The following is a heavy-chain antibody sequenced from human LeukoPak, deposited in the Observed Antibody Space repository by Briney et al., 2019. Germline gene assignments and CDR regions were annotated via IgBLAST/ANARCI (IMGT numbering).Heavy chain of an antibody. CDR3: ARDYYGSGSYHV. Sequence: SVKVSCKASGGTFSSYAISWVRQAPGQGLEWMGGIIPIFGTANYAQKFQGRVTITADESTSTAYMELSSLRSEDTAVYYYARDYYGSGSYHVWGKGTTVTISS. J-gene: IGHJ6*04. CDR2: IIPIFGTA. D-gene: IGHD3-10*01. CDR1: GGTFSSYA. V-gene: IGHV1-69*13.